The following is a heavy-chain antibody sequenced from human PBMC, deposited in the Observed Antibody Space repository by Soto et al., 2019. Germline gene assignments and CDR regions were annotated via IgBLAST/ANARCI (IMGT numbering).Heavy chain of an antibody. D-gene: IGHD5-12*01. Sequence: PXGSLRVACSASGFTFSSYAMHWVRQAPGKGLEYVSGVRGNGDPPFYADSVKGRFTISRDNSKNTLYLQMSSLSADDTAVYYCVKSRGGNNFDFFDWGQGALVTVSS. CDR1: GFTFSSYA. V-gene: IGHV3-64D*06. CDR3: VKSRGGNNFDFFD. J-gene: IGHJ4*02. CDR2: VRGNGDPP.